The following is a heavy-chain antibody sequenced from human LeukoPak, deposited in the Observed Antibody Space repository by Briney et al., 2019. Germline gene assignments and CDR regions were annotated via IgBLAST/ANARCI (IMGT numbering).Heavy chain of an antibody. CDR1: GFTFSTYS. CDR2: ISSSSRSI. J-gene: IGHJ4*02. Sequence: GGSLRLSCAASGFTFSTYSMHWVRQAPGKGLEWVSSISSSSRSIYYADSVEGRFTVSRDNGKNSLYLQMNSLRAEDTAVYYCARCYSGSYFFDYWGQGILVTVSS. CDR3: ARCYSGSYFFDY. D-gene: IGHD1-26*01. V-gene: IGHV3-21*01.